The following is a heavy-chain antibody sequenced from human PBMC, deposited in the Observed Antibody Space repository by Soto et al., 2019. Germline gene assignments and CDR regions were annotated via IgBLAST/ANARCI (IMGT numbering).Heavy chain of an antibody. CDR1: GASISSGDYY. D-gene: IGHD1-1*01. Sequence: PSETLSLTCTVSGASISSGDYYWGWIRQPPGKGLEWVGYIYYSGNTYYNPSLKSRMTISLDTSENQFSLNLRSVTAADPAGEYCARASPHSGPSPADYWGQGTLFSAAS. J-gene: IGHJ4*02. CDR2: IYYSGNT. V-gene: IGHV4-30-4*01. CDR3: ARASPHSGPSPADY.